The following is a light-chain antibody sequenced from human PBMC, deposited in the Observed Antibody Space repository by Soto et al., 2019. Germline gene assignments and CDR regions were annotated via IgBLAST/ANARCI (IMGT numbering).Light chain of an antibody. CDR1: QIISSAY. J-gene: IGKJ1*01. CDR3: QQCGSSLPWT. Sequence: EIVLTQSPGTLSLSPGDRATLSCRASQIISSAYLAWYQQRPGQAPRLLIYASSSRATGIPDRSSGSGSGTDFTLTISRLEPEDFAVYYCQQCGSSLPWTFGQGTKVEMK. V-gene: IGKV3-20*01. CDR2: ASS.